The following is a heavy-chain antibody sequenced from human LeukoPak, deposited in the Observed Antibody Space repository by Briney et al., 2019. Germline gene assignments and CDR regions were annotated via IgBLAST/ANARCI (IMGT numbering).Heavy chain of an antibody. CDR2: IYSGGST. Sequence: PGGSLRLSCAASGFTFSSYGMHWVRQAPGKGLEWVSVIYSGGSTYYADSVKGRFTISRDNAKNSLYLQMNSLRAEDTAVYYCARVPDWVGATNSRDYWGQGTLVTVSS. D-gene: IGHD1-26*01. J-gene: IGHJ4*02. V-gene: IGHV3-NL1*01. CDR1: GFTFSSYG. CDR3: ARVPDWVGATNSRDY.